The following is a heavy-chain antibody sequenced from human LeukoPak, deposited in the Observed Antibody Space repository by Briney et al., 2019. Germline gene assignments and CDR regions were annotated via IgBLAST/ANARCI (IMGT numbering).Heavy chain of an antibody. D-gene: IGHD1/OR15-1a*01. CDR2: LIPLFGRA. CDR1: VCTFLNYA. CDR3: ASPKENNDYYFDY. V-gene: IGHV1-69*13. J-gene: IGHJ4*02. Sequence: SVTVSFKSSVCTFLNYALSWVRQAPGQGLEWMGGLIPLFGRAEYAQKFQGRVTIIADEATNTAYLELSSLTSDDTAIYYCASPKENNDYYFDYWGQGTLVTVST.